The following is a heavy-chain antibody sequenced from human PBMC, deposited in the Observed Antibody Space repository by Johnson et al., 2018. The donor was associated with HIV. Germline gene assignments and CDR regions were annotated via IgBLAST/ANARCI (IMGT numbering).Heavy chain of an antibody. CDR3: ASLVGSSSGEAFDI. J-gene: IGHJ3*02. CDR1: GFTFHDSY. D-gene: IGHD6-6*01. V-gene: IGHV3-11*01. Sequence: QVQLVESGGGLVKPGGSLRLSCAASGFTFHDSYMSWIRQAPGKGLEWISYISGSGGTMYSADSVKGRFTISRDNSKNTLYLQMNSLRAEDTAVYYCASLVGSSSGEAFDIWGQGTMVTVSS. CDR2: ISGSGGTM.